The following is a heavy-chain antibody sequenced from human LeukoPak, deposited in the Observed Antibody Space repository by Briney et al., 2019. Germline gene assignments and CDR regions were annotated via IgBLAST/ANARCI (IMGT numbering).Heavy chain of an antibody. CDR1: GFTFSSYA. Sequence: GGSLRLSCAASGFTFSSYAMHWVRQAPGKGLGWVAVISYDGSNKYYADSVKGRFTISRDNSKNTLYLQMNGLRAEDTAVYYCARDSIYDIHAFDIWGQGTMVTVSS. D-gene: IGHD3-9*01. CDR3: ARDSIYDIHAFDI. V-gene: IGHV3-30*04. J-gene: IGHJ3*02. CDR2: ISYDGSNK.